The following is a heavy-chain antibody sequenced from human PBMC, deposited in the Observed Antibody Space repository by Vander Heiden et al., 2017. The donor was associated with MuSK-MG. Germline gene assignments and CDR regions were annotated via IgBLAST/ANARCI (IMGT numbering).Heavy chain of an antibody. Sequence: QVQLQESGPGLVKPSETLSLTCTVSGGSISSYYWSWIRQPAGKGLEWIGRIYTSGSTNYNPSLKSRVTRAGDTSKNQFSLKLSSVTAADTAVYYCARELRKYYDYVGGSDSYDAFDIWGQVTMVTVSS. D-gene: IGHD3-16*02. J-gene: IGHJ3*02. CDR2: IYTSGST. CDR3: ARELRKYYDYVGGSDSYDAFDI. CDR1: GGSISSYY. V-gene: IGHV4-4*07.